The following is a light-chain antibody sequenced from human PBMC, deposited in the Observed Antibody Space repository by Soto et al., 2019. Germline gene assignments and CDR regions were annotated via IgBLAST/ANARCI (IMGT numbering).Light chain of an antibody. CDR1: HRVSGNS. CDR3: QQRMNWPIT. CDR2: GTS. J-gene: IGKJ5*01. Sequence: EIVLTQSPGTLSLSPGERATLSCRASHRVSGNSLAWYQQKPGQPPRLLIYGTSRRATGVPDRFSACGSGTDFTLNISRLEAGDFAVYDCQQRMNWPITFGLGTRLEIK. V-gene: IGKV3D-20*02.